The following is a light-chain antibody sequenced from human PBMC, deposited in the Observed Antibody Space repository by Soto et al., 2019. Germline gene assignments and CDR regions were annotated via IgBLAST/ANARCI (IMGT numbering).Light chain of an antibody. Sequence: EIVMTQSPATLSVSPGERATLSCRASQSVSSNLAWYQQKPGQAPRLLIYGASTRATGIPARFSGSGSGTEFTLTISSLQSEDFEVYYCQQYNNWHPRFGTGTKVDI. J-gene: IGKJ1*01. CDR2: GAS. V-gene: IGKV3-15*01. CDR3: QQYNNWHPR. CDR1: QSVSSN.